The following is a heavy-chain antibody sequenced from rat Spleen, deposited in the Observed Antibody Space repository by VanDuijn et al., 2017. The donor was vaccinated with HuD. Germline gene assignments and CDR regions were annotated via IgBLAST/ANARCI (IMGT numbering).Heavy chain of an antibody. CDR1: GFTFSNYG. Sequence: EVQLVESDGGLVQPGRSLKLSCAASGFTFSNYGMAWVRQAPTKGLEWVATISSDDRSNYYRDSVKSRFTISRDNTKNTLYLQMDNLRSEETTTYYCARAGYLRDWYFDFWGPGTMVTVSS. D-gene: IGHD2-2*01. V-gene: IGHV5-29*01. J-gene: IGHJ1*01. CDR2: ISSDDRSN. CDR3: ARAGYLRDWYFDF.